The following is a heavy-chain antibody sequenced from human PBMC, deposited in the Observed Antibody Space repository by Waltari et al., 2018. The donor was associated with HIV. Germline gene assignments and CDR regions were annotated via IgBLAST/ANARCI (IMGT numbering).Heavy chain of an antibody. V-gene: IGHV4-59*01. CDR1: GGSIGSYY. CDR2: IYYSGST. J-gene: IGHJ4*02. Sequence: QVKLQESGPGLVKPSETLSLTCTVSGGSIGSYYWSWIRQPPGKGLEWIGYIYYSGSTNYNPSLKSRVTISVDTSKNQFSLNLTSVTAADTAVYYCARGGVVTTYDYWGQGTLVTVSS. CDR3: ARGGVVTTYDY. D-gene: IGHD2-21*02.